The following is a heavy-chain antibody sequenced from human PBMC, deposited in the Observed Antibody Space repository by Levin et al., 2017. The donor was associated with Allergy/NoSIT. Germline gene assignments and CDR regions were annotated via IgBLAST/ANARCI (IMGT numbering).Heavy chain of an antibody. V-gene: IGHV1-8*01. J-gene: IGHJ2*01. CDR2: MNPNSGNT. CDR1: GYTFTSYD. D-gene: IGHD3-10*01. CDR3: ASARDYGSGSHWYFDL. Sequence: ASVKVSCKASGYTFTSYDINWVRQATGQGLEWMGWMNPNSGNTGYAQKFPGRVTMTRNTSISTAYMELSSLRSEDTAVYYCASARDYGSGSHWYFDLWGRGTLVTVSS.